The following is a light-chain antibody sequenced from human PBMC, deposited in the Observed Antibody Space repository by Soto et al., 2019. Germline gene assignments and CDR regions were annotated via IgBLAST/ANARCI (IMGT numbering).Light chain of an antibody. CDR1: QSVSSD. J-gene: IGKJ4*01. CDR3: QHYNNWPLT. CDR2: HTS. Sequence: ETVMSQSPGTLSVSPGERVTLSCRASQSVSSDLAWYQQKPGQAPRLLIYHTSTRAPAIPARFSGSGSGTEFTLTISSLQPEDFAVYYCQHYNNWPLTFGGGTKVDNK. V-gene: IGKV3-15*01.